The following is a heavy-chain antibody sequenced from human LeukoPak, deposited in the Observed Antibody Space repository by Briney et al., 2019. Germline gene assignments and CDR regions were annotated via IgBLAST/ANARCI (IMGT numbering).Heavy chain of an antibody. CDR1: GYTFNSYG. V-gene: IGHV1-18*01. Sequence: GASVKVSCKASGYTFNSYGISWVRQAPGEGLEWMGWISAYNGNTNYAQKLQGRVTMTTDTSTSTAYMELRSLRSDDTAVYYCASHKYDYGVLGFDYWGQGTLVTVSS. CDR2: ISAYNGNT. CDR3: ASHKYDYGVLGFDY. J-gene: IGHJ4*02. D-gene: IGHD4-17*01.